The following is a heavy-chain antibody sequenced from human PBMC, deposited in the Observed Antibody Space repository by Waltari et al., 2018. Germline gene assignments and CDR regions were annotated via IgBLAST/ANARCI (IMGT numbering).Heavy chain of an antibody. D-gene: IGHD3-16*01. CDR3: ARGKSWGLDALDV. J-gene: IGHJ3*01. CDR1: GYTFTSRG. Sequence: QVQLVQSGGEMKEPGASVKVSCKASGYTFTSRGINWVRLATGQGLEWMGWGGRGNGQGLEWLGGMSPHSGDTGDADKFQGGVTMTWNTSITTAHMELRGLNSDDTAVYYCARGKSWGLDALDVWGQGEVVTVSS. CDR2: MSPHSGDT. V-gene: IGHV1-8*02.